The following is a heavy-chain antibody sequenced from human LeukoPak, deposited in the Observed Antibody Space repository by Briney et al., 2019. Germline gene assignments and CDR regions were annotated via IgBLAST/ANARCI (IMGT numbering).Heavy chain of an antibody. CDR3: ASFTGAAALFDY. V-gene: IGHV4-34*01. Sequence: PSETLSLTCAVYGGSFSGYYWSWIRQPPGKGLEWIGEINHSGSTNYNPSLKSRVTMSVDTSKNQFSLKLSSVTAADTAVYYCASFTGAAALFDYWGQGTLVTVSS. D-gene: IGHD6-13*01. CDR2: INHSGST. J-gene: IGHJ4*02. CDR1: GGSFSGYY.